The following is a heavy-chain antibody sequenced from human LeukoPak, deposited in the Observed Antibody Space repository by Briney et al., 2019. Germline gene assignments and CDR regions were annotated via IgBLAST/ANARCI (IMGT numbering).Heavy chain of an antibody. CDR3: ARAQSYDSSGYYPFYYYGMDV. J-gene: IGHJ6*02. CDR2: ISSNGGST. D-gene: IGHD3-22*01. V-gene: IGHV3-64*01. CDR1: GFTFSSYA. Sequence: PGGSLRLSCAASGFTFSSYAMHWVRQAPGKGLEYVSAISSNGGSTYYANSVKGRFTISRDNSKNTLYLQMGSLRAEDMAVYYCARAQSYDSSGYYPFYYYGMDVWGQGTTVTVSS.